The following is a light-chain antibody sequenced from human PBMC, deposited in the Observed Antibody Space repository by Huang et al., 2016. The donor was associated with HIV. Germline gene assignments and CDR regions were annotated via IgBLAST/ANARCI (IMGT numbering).Light chain of an antibody. Sequence: DIQMTQSPSSLSASVGDRVTITCRASQSISRNLSWYQQKPGKAPNHLIFAASSLQSGVPSRFSGSGSGTKFTLTITTLQHEDFATYYCRESYSLLWTFGQGTKVEIK. V-gene: IGKV1-39*01. J-gene: IGKJ1*01. CDR3: RESYSLLWT. CDR2: AAS. CDR1: QSISRN.